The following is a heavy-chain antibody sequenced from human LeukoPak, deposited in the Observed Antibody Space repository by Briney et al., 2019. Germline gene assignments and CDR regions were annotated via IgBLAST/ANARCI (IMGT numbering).Heavy chain of an antibody. CDR2: IYYSGST. CDR1: GGSISSYY. V-gene: IGHV4-59*01. D-gene: IGHD4-17*01. J-gene: IGHJ4*02. Sequence: SETLSLTCTVSGGSISSYYWSWIRQPPGKGLEWIGYIYYSGSTNYNPSLKSRVTISVDTSKNQFSLKLSSVTAADTAVYYCARGRYGDEFDYWGQGTLVTVSS. CDR3: ARGRYGDEFDY.